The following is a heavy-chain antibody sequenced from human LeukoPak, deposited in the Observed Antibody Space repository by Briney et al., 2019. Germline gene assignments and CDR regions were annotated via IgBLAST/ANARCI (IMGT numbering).Heavy chain of an antibody. J-gene: IGHJ4*02. CDR1: GFTFSSYG. Sequence: GGSLRLSCAASGFTFSSYGMHWVRQAPGKGLEWVAFIRYDGSNKYYADSVKGRFTISRDSSKNTLYLQMNSLRAEDTAVYYCAKDGGLWNARFFDYWGQGTLVTVSS. CDR2: IRYDGSNK. V-gene: IGHV3-30*02. CDR3: AKDGGLWNARFFDY. D-gene: IGHD1-1*01.